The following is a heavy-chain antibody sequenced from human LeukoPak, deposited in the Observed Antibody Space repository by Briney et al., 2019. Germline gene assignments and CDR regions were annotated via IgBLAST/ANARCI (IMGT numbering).Heavy chain of an antibody. CDR2: IWYDGSNQ. CDR1: GFTFSNYD. V-gene: IGHV3-30*02. Sequence: RGSLRLSCAASGFTFSNYDMQWVRQAPGKGLEWVAYIWYDGSNQYYADSVKGRFTISRDNSKNTLYLQMNSLRAEDTAVYYCASTYYYDSSGYFDYWGQGTLVTVSS. D-gene: IGHD3-22*01. CDR3: ASTYYYDSSGYFDY. J-gene: IGHJ4*02.